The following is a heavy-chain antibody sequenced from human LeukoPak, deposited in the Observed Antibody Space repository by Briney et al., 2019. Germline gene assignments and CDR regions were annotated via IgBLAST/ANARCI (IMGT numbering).Heavy chain of an antibody. CDR2: ISSSSSYI. Sequence: PGGSLRLSCAASGFTFSSYSMNWVRQAPGKGLEWVSSISSSSSYIYYADSVKGRFTISRDNAKNSLYLQMNSLRAEDTAVYYCARDITMVRGSDYWGQGTLVTVSS. D-gene: IGHD3-10*01. V-gene: IGHV3-21*01. J-gene: IGHJ4*02. CDR1: GFTFSSYS. CDR3: ARDITMVRGSDY.